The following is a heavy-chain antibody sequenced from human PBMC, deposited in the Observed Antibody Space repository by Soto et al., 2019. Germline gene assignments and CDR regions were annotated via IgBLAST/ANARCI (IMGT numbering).Heavy chain of an antibody. CDR3: SRERGAVASTADAFDI. V-gene: IGHV4-61*08. Sequence: SETLSLTCTVSGGSISSGGYYWNWIRQPPGKGLEWIGYVYFSGSTKYNPSLKSRVTILVDMSKNQFSLRLTSVTSADTAVYYCSRERGAVASTADAFDIWGQGTMVTVSS. D-gene: IGHD6-19*01. CDR1: GGSISSGGYY. CDR2: VYFSGST. J-gene: IGHJ3*02.